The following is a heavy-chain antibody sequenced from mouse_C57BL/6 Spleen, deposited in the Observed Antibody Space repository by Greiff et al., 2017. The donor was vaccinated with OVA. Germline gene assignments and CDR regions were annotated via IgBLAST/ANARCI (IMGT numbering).Heavy chain of an antibody. CDR3: AREGVYDGLGSSY. J-gene: IGHJ3*01. Sequence: QVQLQQPGAELVKPGASVKMSCKASGYTFTSYWITWVKQRPGQGLEWIGDIYPGSGSTNYNEKFKSKATLTVDTSSSTAYMQLSSLTSEDSAVYYCAREGVYDGLGSSYWGQGTLVTVSA. CDR2: IYPGSGST. V-gene: IGHV1-55*01. CDR1: GYTFTSYW. D-gene: IGHD2-3*01.